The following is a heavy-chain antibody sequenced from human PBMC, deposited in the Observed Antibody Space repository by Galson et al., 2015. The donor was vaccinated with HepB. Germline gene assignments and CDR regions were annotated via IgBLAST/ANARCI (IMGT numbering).Heavy chain of an antibody. V-gene: IGHV1-2*04. Sequence: SVKVSCKASGYTFTGYYMHWVRQAPGQGLEWMGWINPNSGGTNYAQKFQGWVTMTRDTSISTAYMELSRLRSDDTAVYYCARVGGCYRHDAFDIWGQGTMVTVSS. D-gene: IGHD1-26*01. CDR1: GYTFTGYY. CDR2: INPNSGGT. CDR3: ARVGGCYRHDAFDI. J-gene: IGHJ3*02.